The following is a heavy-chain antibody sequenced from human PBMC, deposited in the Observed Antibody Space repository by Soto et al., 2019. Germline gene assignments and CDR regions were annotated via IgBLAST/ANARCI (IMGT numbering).Heavy chain of an antibody. CDR2: IWYDGSNK. V-gene: IGHV3-33*01. CDR1: GFTFSSYG. D-gene: IGHD6-19*01. J-gene: IGHJ6*02. Sequence: PGGSLRLSCAASGFTFSSYGMHWVRQAPGKGLEWVAVIWYDGSNKYYADSVKGRFTISRDNSKNTLYLQMNSLRAEDTAVYYCARDLGVAGLNYYYYYGMDVWGQGTTVTVSS. CDR3: ARDLGVAGLNYYYYYGMDV.